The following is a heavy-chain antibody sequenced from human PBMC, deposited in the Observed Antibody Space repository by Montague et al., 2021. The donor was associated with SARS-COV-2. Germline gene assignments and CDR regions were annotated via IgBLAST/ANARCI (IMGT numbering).Heavy chain of an antibody. D-gene: IGHD3-22*01. CDR2: INHSGST. J-gene: IGHJ4*02. V-gene: IGHV4-34*01. CDR1: GGSFSGYY. Sequence: SGTLSLTCAVYGGSFSGYYWSWIRQPPGKGLEWIGEINHSGSTNYNPSLKSRVTISVDTSKNQFSLKLSSVTAADTAVYYCARGWGYYDSSGYLLFDYWGQGTLVTVSS. CDR3: ARGWGYYDSSGYLLFDY.